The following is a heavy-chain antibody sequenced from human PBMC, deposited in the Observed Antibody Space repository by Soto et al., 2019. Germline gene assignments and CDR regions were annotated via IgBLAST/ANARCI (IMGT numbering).Heavy chain of an antibody. D-gene: IGHD3-10*01. CDR1: GDSISSGDYY. Sequence: SETLSLTCTVSGDSISSGDYYWSWIRQPPGKGLEWIGYIYSYGSTYYNPSLKSRVTMSVDTSKNQFSLKLTSVTAADTAVYYCARGYWGTTWDSWGQGTLGTVS. CDR2: IYSYGST. CDR3: ARGYWGTTWDS. V-gene: IGHV4-30-4*01. J-gene: IGHJ4*02.